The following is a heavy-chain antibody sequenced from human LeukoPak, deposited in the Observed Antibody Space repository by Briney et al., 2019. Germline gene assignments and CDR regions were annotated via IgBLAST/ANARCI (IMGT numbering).Heavy chain of an antibody. V-gene: IGHV4-59*08. CDR2: IYYSGST. Sequence: PSETLSLTCTVSGGSISSYYWSWIRQPPGKGLEWIGYIYYSGSTNYNPSLKSRVTISVDTSKNQFSLKLSSVTAADTAVYYCARYVDIAMVTYYFDYWGQGTLVTVSS. CDR1: GGSISSYY. D-gene: IGHD5-18*01. J-gene: IGHJ4*02. CDR3: ARYVDIAMVTYYFDY.